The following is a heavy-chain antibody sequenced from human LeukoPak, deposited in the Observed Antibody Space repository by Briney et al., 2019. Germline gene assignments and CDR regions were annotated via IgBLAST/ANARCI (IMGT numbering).Heavy chain of an antibody. J-gene: IGHJ4*02. CDR2: ISGSGGRT. CDR1: AFTSSSYT. Sequence: AGYLRLYCAASAFTSSSYTITWVRQAPGKGREWVSAISGSGGRTYYADSVKGRFTIARDKSKNKLYLQMNNLRAEDTAVYSCSKGYNWNTEYPGATHYWGQGTLVTVSS. D-gene: IGHD1-20*01. CDR3: SKGYNWNTEYPGATHY. V-gene: IGHV3-23*01.